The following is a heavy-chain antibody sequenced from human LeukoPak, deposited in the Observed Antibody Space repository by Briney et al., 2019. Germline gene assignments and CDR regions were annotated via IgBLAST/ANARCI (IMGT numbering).Heavy chain of an antibody. D-gene: IGHD2-2*01. CDR1: GGSISSSSYY. J-gene: IGHJ3*01. Sequence: SETLSLTCTVSGGSISSSSYYWGWIRQSPGKGLEWIGSIYYSGNTYYNPPLQSRVTMSVDASKTQFSLNLTSVTAADTSVYYCARTGVPAATDAFDVWGQGTMVTVSS. CDR3: ARTGVPAATDAFDV. CDR2: IYYSGNT. V-gene: IGHV4-39*01.